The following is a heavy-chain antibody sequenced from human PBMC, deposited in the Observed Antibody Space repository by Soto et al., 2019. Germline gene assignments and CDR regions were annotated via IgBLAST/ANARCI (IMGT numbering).Heavy chain of an antibody. J-gene: IGHJ3*02. CDR3: ETVFGVVHNAFDI. D-gene: IGHD3-3*01. V-gene: IGHV5-51*01. CDR1: GYSFTSYW. CDR2: IYPGDSDT. Sequence: PGESLKISCKGSGYSFTSYWIGWVRQMPGKGLEWMGIIYPGDSDTRYGPSFQGQVTISADKSISTAYLQWSSLKASDTAMYYCETVFGVVHNAFDIWGQGTMVTVSS.